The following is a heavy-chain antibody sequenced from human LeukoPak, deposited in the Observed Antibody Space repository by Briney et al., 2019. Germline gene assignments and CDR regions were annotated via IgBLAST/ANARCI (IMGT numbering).Heavy chain of an antibody. CDR3: AKDEGGDILTGYYPTDY. Sequence: PGGSLRLSCAASGFTFSTYAMNWVRQAPGKGLEWVSAISGSGGSTYYADSVKGRFTISRDNSKNTLYLQMNSLRAEDTAVYYCAKDEGGDILTGYYPTDYWGQGTLVTVSS. CDR1: GFTFSTYA. CDR2: ISGSGGST. D-gene: IGHD3-9*01. V-gene: IGHV3-23*01. J-gene: IGHJ4*02.